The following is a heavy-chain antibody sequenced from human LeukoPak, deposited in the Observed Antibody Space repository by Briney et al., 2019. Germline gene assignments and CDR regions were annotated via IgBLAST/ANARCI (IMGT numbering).Heavy chain of an antibody. CDR1: GFTFTTYA. Sequence: PGGSLRLSCAASGFTFTTYAITWVRQAPGKGLEWVSTISGSGATTYYADSVKGRFTISRDNSKNTLSLQMNSLRAEDTAVYYCAKIAGFGEWGPNYFDYWGQGTLVTVSS. V-gene: IGHV3-23*01. CDR3: AKIAGFGEWGPNYFDY. CDR2: ISGSGATT. J-gene: IGHJ4*02. D-gene: IGHD3-10*01.